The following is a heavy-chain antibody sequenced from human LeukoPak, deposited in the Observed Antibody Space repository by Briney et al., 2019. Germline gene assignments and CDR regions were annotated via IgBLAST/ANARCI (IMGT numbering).Heavy chain of an antibody. CDR3: ERSRGGYSYGYGED. CDR2: ISAYNGNT. CDR1: GYSFTSYG. D-gene: IGHD5-18*01. Sequence: GASVNVSCKASGYSFTSYGISWVRQAPGQGLEWMGWISAYNGNTNYAQKLQDRVTMTTDTSTSTGYMELRSLTSDDTAVYYCERSRGGYSYGYGEDWGQGTLVTVSS. V-gene: IGHV1-18*01. J-gene: IGHJ4*02.